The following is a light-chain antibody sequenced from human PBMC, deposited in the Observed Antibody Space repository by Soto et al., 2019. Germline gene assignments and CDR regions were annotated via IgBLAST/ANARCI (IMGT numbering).Light chain of an antibody. CDR1: SSNIGAGYE. J-gene: IGLJ1*01. V-gene: IGLV1-40*01. CDR2: ENN. CDR3: QSYDSSLSGYV. Sequence: QSVLTQPPSVSEAPGQRVSISCTGSSSNIGAGYEAHWYQQVPGTAPKLLIYENNNRPSGVPDRFSGSKSGTSASLAITGLQDEDEAEYYRQSYDSSLSGYVFGTGTKLTVL.